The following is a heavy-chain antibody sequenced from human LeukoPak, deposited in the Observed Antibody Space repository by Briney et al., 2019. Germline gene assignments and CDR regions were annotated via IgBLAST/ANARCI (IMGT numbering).Heavy chain of an antibody. D-gene: IGHD4-17*01. CDR1: GGTFSSYA. J-gene: IGHJ4*02. CDR3: ARVGSYGDYGGSRLAPPYY. CDR2: IIPIFGTA. V-gene: IGHV1-69*13. Sequence: RASVKVSCKASGGTFSSYAISWVRQAPGQGLEWMGGIIPIFGTANYAQKFQGRVTITADESTSTAYMELSSLRSEDTAVYYCARVGSYGDYGGSRLAPPYYWGQGTLVTVSS.